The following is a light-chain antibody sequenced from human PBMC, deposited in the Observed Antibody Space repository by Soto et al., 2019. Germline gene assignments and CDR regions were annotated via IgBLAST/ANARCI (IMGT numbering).Light chain of an antibody. V-gene: IGKV3-20*01. CDR3: QQYGGSAT. CDR2: GAS. J-gene: IGKJ1*01. Sequence: EIVLTQSPGTLSLSPGERATLSCRASQSVGSNFLAWYQQKPGQAPRLHIYGASSRASGIPDRFSGSGSGTDFTLTISRLEPEDLAVYYCQQYGGSATFGQGTKVGIK. CDR1: QSVGSNF.